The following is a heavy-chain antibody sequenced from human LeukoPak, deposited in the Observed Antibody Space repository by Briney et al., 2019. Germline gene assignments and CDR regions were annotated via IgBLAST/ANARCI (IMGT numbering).Heavy chain of an antibody. Sequence: SQTLSLTCTVSGGSISSGGYYWSWIRQPPGKGLEWIGEINHSGSTNYNPSLKSRVTISVDTSKNQFSLKLSSVTAADTAVYYCARLWPAWLRPPLPPDVWGKGTTVTVSS. CDR2: INHSGST. J-gene: IGHJ6*04. D-gene: IGHD3-22*01. V-gene: IGHV4-30-2*01. CDR3: ARLWPAWLRPPLPPDV. CDR1: GGSISSGGYY.